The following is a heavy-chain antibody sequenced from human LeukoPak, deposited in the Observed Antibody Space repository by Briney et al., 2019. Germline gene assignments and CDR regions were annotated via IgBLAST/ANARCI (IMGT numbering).Heavy chain of an antibody. J-gene: IGHJ4*02. V-gene: IGHV3-9*01. CDR2: ISWNSGSI. CDR1: GFAFDDYA. CDR3: AKSYGSGSYYTLDY. Sequence: PGRSLRLSCAASGFAFDDYAMHWVRQAPGKGLEWVSGISWNSGSIGYADSVKGRFTISRDNAKNSLYLQMNSLRAEDTALYYCAKSYGSGSYYTLDYWGQGTLVTVSS. D-gene: IGHD3-10*01.